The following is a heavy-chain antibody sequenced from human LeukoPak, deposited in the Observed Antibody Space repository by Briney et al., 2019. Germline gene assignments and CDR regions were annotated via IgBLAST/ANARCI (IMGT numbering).Heavy chain of an antibody. Sequence: GASVKVSCKTSGYTFTNYDINWVRQATGQGLEWMGWMSPYSGSRGYAQNFQGRATMTRNSSTNTAYMEMTSLTSEDTAVYYCARALDTTVLLGGYWGQGTLVIVSS. V-gene: IGHV1-8*01. CDR1: GYTFTNYD. CDR2: MSPYSGSR. J-gene: IGHJ4*02. CDR3: ARALDTTVLLGGY. D-gene: IGHD3-16*01.